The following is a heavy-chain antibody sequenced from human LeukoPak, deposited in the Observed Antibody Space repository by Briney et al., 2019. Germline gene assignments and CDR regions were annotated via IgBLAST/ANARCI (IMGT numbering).Heavy chain of an antibody. CDR2: ISGDAADI. CDR1: GFTFRNYG. Sequence: GGSLRLSCAASGFTFRNYGMSWVRQAPGKGLEWVSAISGDAADIFYADSAKGRFTISRDNSKNTLYLQLNSLRAEDTAIYYCAKEGGYFDWPFTFDYWGQGTLVTVSS. V-gene: IGHV3-23*01. CDR3: AKEGGYFDWPFTFDY. D-gene: IGHD3-9*01. J-gene: IGHJ4*02.